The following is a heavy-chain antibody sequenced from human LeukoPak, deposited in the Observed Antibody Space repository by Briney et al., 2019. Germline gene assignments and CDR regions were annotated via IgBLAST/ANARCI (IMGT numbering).Heavy chain of an antibody. V-gene: IGHV3-64*01. Sequence: GGSLRLSCAASGFTFSSYAMHWVRQAPGEGMEYVSAISSNGGSTYYANSVKGRFTISRDNSKNTLYLQMGSLRAEDMAVYYCARSRKIIAMTRWGYDPWGQGTLVTVSS. J-gene: IGHJ5*02. CDR1: GFTFSSYA. D-gene: IGHD2-21*01. CDR3: ARSRKIIAMTRWGYDP. CDR2: ISSNGGST.